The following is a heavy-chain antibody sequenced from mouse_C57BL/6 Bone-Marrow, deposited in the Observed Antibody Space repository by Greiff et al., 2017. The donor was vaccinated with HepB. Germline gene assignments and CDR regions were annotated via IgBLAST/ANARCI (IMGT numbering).Heavy chain of an antibody. CDR2: IYPRSGNT. D-gene: IGHD1-1*01. CDR1: GYTFTSYG. CDR3: ARRVSSYYAMDY. Sequence: QVQLQQSGAELARPGASVKLSCKASGYTFTSYGISWVKQRTGQGLEWIGEIYPRSGNTYYNEKFKGKATLTADKSSSTAYMELRSLTSEDSAVYVCARRVSSYYAMDYWGQGTSVTVSS. J-gene: IGHJ4*01. V-gene: IGHV1-81*01.